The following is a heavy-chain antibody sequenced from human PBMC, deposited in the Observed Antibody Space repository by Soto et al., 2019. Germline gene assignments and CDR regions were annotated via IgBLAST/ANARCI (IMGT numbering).Heavy chain of an antibody. V-gene: IGHV4-34*01. CDR1: GGSFSGYY. J-gene: IGHJ6*02. CDR3: ARSNYPHPGDYYYYGMDV. CDR2: INHSGST. D-gene: IGHD4-4*01. Sequence: SETLSLTCAVYGGSFSGYYWSWIRQPPGKGLEWIGEINHSGSTNYNPSLKSRVTISVDTSKNQFSLKLSSVTAADTAVYYCARSNYPHPGDYYYYGMDVWGQGTTVTVSS.